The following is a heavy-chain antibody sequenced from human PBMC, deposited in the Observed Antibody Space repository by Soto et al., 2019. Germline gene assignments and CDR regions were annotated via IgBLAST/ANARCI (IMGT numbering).Heavy chain of an antibody. CDR3: AKDRGSRGSNLPPEVDY. CDR2: ISGSGGST. D-gene: IGHD1-26*01. Sequence: EVQLLESGGGLVQPGGSLRLSCAASGFTFSSYAMSWVRQAPGKGLEWVSAISGSGGSTYYADSVKGRFTISRDNSKKPLYLQMDSLRSQDTAVYYCAKDRGSRGSNLPPEVDYWGQGTLVTVSS. V-gene: IGHV3-23*01. CDR1: GFTFSSYA. J-gene: IGHJ4*02.